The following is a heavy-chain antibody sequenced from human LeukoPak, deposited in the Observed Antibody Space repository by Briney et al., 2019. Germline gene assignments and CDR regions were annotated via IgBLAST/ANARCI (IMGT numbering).Heavy chain of an antibody. V-gene: IGHV3-7*01. Sequence: GGSLRLSCAASGFTFSRNWMSWVRQVPGKGLEWVANIKPDGSVKQYAQSVKGRFTISRGNTRNSLDLQMSSLRAEDTAVYYCASGSHCDFWGQGTLVTVSS. CDR1: GFTFSRNW. J-gene: IGHJ4*02. CDR2: IKPDGSVK. CDR3: ASGSHCDF.